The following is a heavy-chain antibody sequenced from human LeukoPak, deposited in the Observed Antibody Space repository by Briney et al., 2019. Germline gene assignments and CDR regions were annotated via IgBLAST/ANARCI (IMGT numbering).Heavy chain of an antibody. D-gene: IGHD4-23*01. V-gene: IGHV3-23*01. Sequence: GGSLRLSCAAPGFTFRSYAMSWVRQAPGKGLEWVSAISGSGGSTYYADSVKGRFTISRDNSKNTLYLQMNSLRAEDTAVYYCAKLPPDYGGTFDYWGQGTLVTVSS. CDR2: ISGSGGST. CDR3: AKLPPDYGGTFDY. J-gene: IGHJ4*02. CDR1: GFTFRSYA.